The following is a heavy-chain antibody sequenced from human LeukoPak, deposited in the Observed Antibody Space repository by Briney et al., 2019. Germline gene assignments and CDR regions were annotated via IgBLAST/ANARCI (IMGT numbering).Heavy chain of an antibody. CDR2: IYSGGST. CDR1: GFTVSSNY. Sequence: GGSLRLSCAASGFTVSSNYMSWVRQAPGKGLEWVSVIYSGGSTYYADSVKGRFTISRDNSKNKLYLQMNSLRAEDTAVDYRARTGNGQWLPFDYWGQGTLVTVSS. V-gene: IGHV3-66*01. CDR3: ARTGNGQWLPFDY. J-gene: IGHJ4*02. D-gene: IGHD5-12*01.